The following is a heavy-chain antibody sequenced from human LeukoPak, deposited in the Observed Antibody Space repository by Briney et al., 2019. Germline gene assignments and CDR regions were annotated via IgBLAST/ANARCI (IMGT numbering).Heavy chain of an antibody. J-gene: IGHJ3*02. CDR2: IYPGDSDT. Sequence: KVSCKASGYTFTSYGITWVRQMPGKGLEWMGIIYPGDSDTRYSPSFQGQVTISADKSISTAYLQWSSLKASDTAMYYCARRSLRYFDWPRDAFDIWGQGTMVTVSS. CDR3: ARRSLRYFDWPRDAFDI. V-gene: IGHV5-51*01. CDR1: GYTFTSYG. D-gene: IGHD3-9*01.